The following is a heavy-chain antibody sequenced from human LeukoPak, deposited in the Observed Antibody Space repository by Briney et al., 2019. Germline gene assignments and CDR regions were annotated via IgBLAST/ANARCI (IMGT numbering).Heavy chain of an antibody. V-gene: IGHV3-48*03. CDR3: ARAKSHRRSAFDI. CDR1: GFTFSSYE. CDR2: ISSSGSTI. J-gene: IGHJ3*02. Sequence: GGSLRLSCAASGFTFSSYEMTWVRQAPGKGLEWVSYISSSGSTIYYADSVKGRFTISRDNAKNSLYLQMNSLRAEDTAVYYCARAKSHRRSAFDIWGQGTMVTVSS.